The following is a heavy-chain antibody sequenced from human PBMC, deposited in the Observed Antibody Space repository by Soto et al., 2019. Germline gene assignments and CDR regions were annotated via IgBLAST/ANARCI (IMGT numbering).Heavy chain of an antibody. CDR1: GFTFSSYA. CDR2: ISGSGGST. J-gene: IGHJ6*03. CDR3: ARSSSGGSGRYYYYYMDV. V-gene: IGHV3-23*01. D-gene: IGHD3-22*01. Sequence: EVQLLESGGDLVQPGGSLRLSCAASGFTFSSYAMSWVRQAPGKGLEWVSTISGSGGSTYYADSVKDRFTISRDNSKNTLYVQMNSLRAEDTAVYYCARSSSGGSGRYYYYYMDVWGKGTTVTVSS.